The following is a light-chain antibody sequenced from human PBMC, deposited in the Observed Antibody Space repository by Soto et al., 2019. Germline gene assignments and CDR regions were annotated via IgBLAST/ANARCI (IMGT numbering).Light chain of an antibody. CDR3: QQSYSTPWT. CDR2: AAS. J-gene: IGKJ1*01. Sequence: DIQMTQSPSSLSASVGDRVTITCRAGQSISTYLNWYQAKPGKAPKLLIYAASSLQSGVPSRFSGSGSGTDFPLTISSLQPEDFATYYCQQSYSTPWTFGQGTKVDI. V-gene: IGKV1-39*01. CDR1: QSISTY.